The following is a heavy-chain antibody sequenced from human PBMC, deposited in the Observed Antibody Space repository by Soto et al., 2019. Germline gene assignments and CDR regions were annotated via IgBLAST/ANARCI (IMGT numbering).Heavy chain of an antibody. J-gene: IGHJ4*02. V-gene: IGHV3-11*01. CDR2: ISGSGSTI. Sequence: GGSLRRSCEASGLIFSDYCMSWIRQAPGKGLEWVSYISGSGSTIYLADSVKGRFTISRDNAKNSLYLQMHSLRAEDTAVYYCARDEHSTGLWGQGTLVTVSS. CDR1: GLIFSDYC. CDR3: ARDEHSTGL. D-gene: IGHD3-22*01.